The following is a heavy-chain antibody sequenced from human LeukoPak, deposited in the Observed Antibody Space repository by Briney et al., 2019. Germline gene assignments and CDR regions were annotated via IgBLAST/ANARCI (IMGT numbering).Heavy chain of an antibody. D-gene: IGHD5-24*01. Sequence: GESLKISCKGSGYSFNNYWIGWVRQMPGKGLEWMGNIYPADSDTRYSPSFQGQVTISVDKSISTAYLQWSSLKTSDTAMCYCARRRGDGYNSPFDYWGQGTPVTVSS. CDR3: ARRRGDGYNSPFDY. J-gene: IGHJ4*02. CDR2: IYPADSDT. V-gene: IGHV5-51*01. CDR1: GYSFNNYW.